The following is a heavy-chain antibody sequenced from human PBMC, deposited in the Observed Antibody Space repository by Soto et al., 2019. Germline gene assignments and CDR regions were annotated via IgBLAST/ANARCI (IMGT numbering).Heavy chain of an antibody. CDR1: GGIFHGYG. Sequence: QEQLVESGGGVVQPGTSLRLSCAVPGGIFHGYGMHWVRQAPGQGLEWVAIIRFDGSNEEYADSVKGRFTISRDNSKNTLYLQMNTLGAEDTAVYYCARDGIGGTVFRGYLDDWGRGTVVTVSS. CDR3: ARDGIGGTVFRGYLDD. V-gene: IGHV3-33*01. CDR2: IRFDGSNE. J-gene: IGHJ4*02. D-gene: IGHD1-7*01.